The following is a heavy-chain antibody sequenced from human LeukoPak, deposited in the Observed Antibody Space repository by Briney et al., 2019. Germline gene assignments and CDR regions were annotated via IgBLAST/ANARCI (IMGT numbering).Heavy chain of an antibody. D-gene: IGHD6-13*01. V-gene: IGHV1-69*05. CDR3: ATSPGSSWPVVDFDY. CDR2: IIPIFGTA. Sequence: SAKVSCKASGGTFSSYAISWVRQAPGQGLEWMGGIIPIFGTANYAQKFQGRVTITTDESTSTAYMELSSLRSEDTAVYYCATSPGSSWPVVDFDYWGQGTLVTVSS. J-gene: IGHJ4*02. CDR1: GGTFSSYA.